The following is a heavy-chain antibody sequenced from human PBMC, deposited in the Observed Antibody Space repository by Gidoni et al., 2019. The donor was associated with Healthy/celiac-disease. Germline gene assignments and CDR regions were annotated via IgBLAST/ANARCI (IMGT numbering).Heavy chain of an antibody. D-gene: IGHD2-15*01. J-gene: IGHJ6*02. CDR3: AREGDYCSGGSCYSLDYYYYGMDV. V-gene: IGHV1-69*01. Sequence: QVQLVQSGAEVKKPGSSVKVSCKASGGTFSSYALSWVRQAPGQGLEWMGGIIPIFGTANYAQKFQGRVTITADESTSTAYMELSSLRSEDTAVYYCAREGDYCSGGSCYSLDYYYYGMDVWGQGTTVTVSS. CDR2: IIPIFGTA. CDR1: GGTFSSYA.